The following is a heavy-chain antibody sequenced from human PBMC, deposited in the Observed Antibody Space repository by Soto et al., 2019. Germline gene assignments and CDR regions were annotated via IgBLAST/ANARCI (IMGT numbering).Heavy chain of an antibody. Sequence: ASVKVSCKVSGYTLTDLSMHWVRQAPGKGLEWMGGFDPEDGETIYAQKFQGRVTMTEDTSTDTAYMELSSPRSEDTAVYYCANKALVVTDGAFDIWGQGTMVTVSS. V-gene: IGHV1-24*01. CDR3: ANKALVVTDGAFDI. CDR1: GYTLTDLS. J-gene: IGHJ3*02. D-gene: IGHD2-21*02. CDR2: FDPEDGET.